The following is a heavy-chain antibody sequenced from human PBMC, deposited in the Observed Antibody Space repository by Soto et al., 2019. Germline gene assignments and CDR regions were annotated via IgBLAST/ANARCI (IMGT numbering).Heavy chain of an antibody. D-gene: IGHD3-10*01. CDR3: AREQAGYFYGIDY. Sequence: SETLSLTCTVSGGSITSGGYYWSWIRQHPGKGLEWLGYIYDSGSTFYNPSLKSRITLSVDTSKNQFSLKLSSVTVADTAVYFCAREQAGYFYGIDYWGQGTLVTVS. J-gene: IGHJ4*02. CDR2: IYDSGST. V-gene: IGHV4-31*03. CDR1: GGSITSGGYY.